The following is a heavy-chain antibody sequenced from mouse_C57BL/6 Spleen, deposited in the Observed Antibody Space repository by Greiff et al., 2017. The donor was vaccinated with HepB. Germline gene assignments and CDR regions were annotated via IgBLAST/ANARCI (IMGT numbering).Heavy chain of an antibody. CDR3: AGTEEDYCDY. D-gene: IGHD3-3*01. V-gene: IGHV1-64*01. CDR1: GYTFTSYW. J-gene: IGHJ2*01. CDR2: IHPNSGST. Sequence: QVQLQQPGAELVKPGASVKLSCKASGYTFTSYWMHWVKQRPGQGLEWIGMIHPNSGSTNYNEKFKSKATLTVDKASSTAYMQLSSLTSEDSAVYYCAGTEEDYCDYWGQGTTLTVSS.